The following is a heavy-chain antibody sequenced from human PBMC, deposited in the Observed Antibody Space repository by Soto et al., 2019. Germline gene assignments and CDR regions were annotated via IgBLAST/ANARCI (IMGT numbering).Heavy chain of an antibody. D-gene: IGHD5-12*01. V-gene: IGHV5-10-1*01. CDR2: IDPSDSYT. CDR3: ASGRSDIVATVVYYGMDA. Sequence: GESLKISCKGSGHSFTSYWISWVRQMPGKGLEWMGRIDPSDSYTNYSPSFQGHVTISADKSISTAYLQWSSLKASDTAMYYCASGRSDIVATVVYYGMDAWGQGTTVTVSS. CDR1: GHSFTSYW. J-gene: IGHJ6*02.